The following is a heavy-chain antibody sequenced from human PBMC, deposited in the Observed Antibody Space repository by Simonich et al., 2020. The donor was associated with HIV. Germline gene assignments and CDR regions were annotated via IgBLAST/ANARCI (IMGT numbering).Heavy chain of an antibody. CDR2: INRRGSA. CDR3: ARRTTAYYNFWSGYYFDY. D-gene: IGHD3-3*01. CDR1: GGSFSGYY. Sequence: QVQLQQWGAGLLKPSETLSLTCAVYGGSFSGYYWSWIRQSPGKGLEWIGEINRRGSANYNPSLKSRFTIAVDTSKNQVSVKLSSVTVADTAVYYCARRTTAYYNFWSGYYFDYWGQGTQVTVSS. J-gene: IGHJ4*02. V-gene: IGHV4-34*01.